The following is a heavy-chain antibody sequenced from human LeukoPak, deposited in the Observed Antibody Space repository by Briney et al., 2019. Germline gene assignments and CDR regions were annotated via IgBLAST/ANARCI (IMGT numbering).Heavy chain of an antibody. J-gene: IGHJ6*02. CDR2: ISGDNGNT. Sequence: ASVKVSCKASGYTFTNYGISWVRQAPGQGLEWMGWISGDNGNTFYAQKLQGRVTMTTDTSTSTAYMDLRSLRSDDTADYYCARDLWFAASSPYGMDVWGQGTTVTVS. V-gene: IGHV1-18*01. D-gene: IGHD2-21*01. CDR1: GYTFTNYG. CDR3: ARDLWFAASSPYGMDV.